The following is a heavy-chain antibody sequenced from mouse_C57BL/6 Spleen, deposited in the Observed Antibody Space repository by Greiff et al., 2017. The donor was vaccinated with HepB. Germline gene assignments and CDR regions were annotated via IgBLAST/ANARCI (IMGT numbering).Heavy chain of an antibody. CDR1: GYTFKSYG. Sequence: VQLQQSGAELARPGASVKLSCKASGYTFKSYGISWVKQRTGQGLEWIGEIYTRSGNTYYNEKFKGKATLTADKSSSTAYMELRSLKSEDSAVYVCALITSVVSTGYFGYWGQGTALTVSS. CDR2: IYTRSGNT. D-gene: IGHD1-1*01. V-gene: IGHV1-81*01. J-gene: IGHJ2*01. CDR3: ALITSVVSTGYFGY.